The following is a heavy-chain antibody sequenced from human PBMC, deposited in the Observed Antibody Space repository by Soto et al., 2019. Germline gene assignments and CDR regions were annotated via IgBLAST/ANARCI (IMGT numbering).Heavy chain of an antibody. CDR1: GYTFTRYT. J-gene: IGHJ5*02. CDR3: ARGIATGQLDP. CDR2: INPDNGNT. Sequence: ASVQFSCKASGYTFTRYTMNWVRQAPGQRLEWMGWINPDNGNTKSSQKFQDRVIITRDTSASTAYMDLSSLRSEDTAVYYCARGIATGQLDPWGQGTLVTVSS. D-gene: IGHD2-15*01. V-gene: IGHV1-3*01.